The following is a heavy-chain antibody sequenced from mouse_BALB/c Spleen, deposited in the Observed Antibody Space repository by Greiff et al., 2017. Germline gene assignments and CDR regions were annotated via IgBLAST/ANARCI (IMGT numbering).Heavy chain of an antibody. CDR3: ARLYGNSYYYAMDY. V-gene: IGHV5-12-2*01. CDR1: GFTFSSYT. J-gene: IGHJ4*01. CDR2: ISNGGGST. Sequence: EVKLVESGGGLVQPGGSLKLSCAASGFTFSSYTMSWVRQTTEKRLEWVAYISNGGGSTYYPDTVKGRFTISRDNAKNTLYLQMSSLKSEDTAMYYCARLYGNSYYYAMDYWGQGTSVTVSS. D-gene: IGHD2-10*02.